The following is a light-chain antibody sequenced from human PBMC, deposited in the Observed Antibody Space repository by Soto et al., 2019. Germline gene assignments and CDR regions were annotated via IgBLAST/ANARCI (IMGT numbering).Light chain of an antibody. CDR1: SSDVGGRDH. J-gene: IGLJ1*01. CDR3: CSYTTSTTGV. CDR2: DVS. Sequence: QSALTQPTSVSGSPGQSITISCTGTSSDVGGRDHVSWYQQHPGKAPKLMIYDVSNRPSGVSNHFSGSKSGNTASLTISGLQAEDEADYYCCSYTTSTTGVFGTGTKLTVL. V-gene: IGLV2-14*01.